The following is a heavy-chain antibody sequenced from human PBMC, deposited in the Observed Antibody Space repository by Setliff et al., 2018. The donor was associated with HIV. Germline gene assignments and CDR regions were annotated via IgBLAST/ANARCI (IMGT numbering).Heavy chain of an antibody. J-gene: IGHJ6*03. CDR3: ARAISTPSYYYHMDV. V-gene: IGHV4-4*08. CDR2: VYTSEIS. D-gene: IGHD3-10*01. Sequence: LETLSLTCTLSGGSMSSYYWTWIRQPPGKGLEWIGYVYTSEISNYNSSLRSRVVISLDTSKNQFSLKLGSVTAADTAVYYCARAISTPSYYYHMDVWGTGTPVTVSS. CDR1: GGSMSSYY.